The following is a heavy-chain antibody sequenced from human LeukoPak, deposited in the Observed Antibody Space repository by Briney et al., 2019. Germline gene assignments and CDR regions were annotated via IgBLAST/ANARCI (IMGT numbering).Heavy chain of an antibody. D-gene: IGHD5-24*01. CDR1: GGSIRSSYYY. Sequence: SETLSLTCTVSGGSIRSSYYYWGWIRQPPGKGLDWIGSIYYSGSTYYNPSLKSRVTISVDTSKNQFSLRLSSVTAADTAVYYCARPSGDYNSPFDSWGQGTLVTVSS. CDR3: ARPSGDYNSPFDS. J-gene: IGHJ4*02. CDR2: IYYSGST. V-gene: IGHV4-39*01.